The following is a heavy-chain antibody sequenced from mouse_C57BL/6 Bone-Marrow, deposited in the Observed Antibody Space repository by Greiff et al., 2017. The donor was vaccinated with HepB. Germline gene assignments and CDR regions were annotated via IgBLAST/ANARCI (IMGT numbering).Heavy chain of an antibody. CDR1: GFTFSDYG. J-gene: IGHJ3*01. CDR3: ARQGQLRLRSYAY. Sequence: EVMLVESGGGLVKPGGSLKLSCAASGFTFSDYGMHWVRQAPEKGLEWVAYISSGSSTIYYADTVKGRFTISRDNAKNTLFLQMTSLRSEDTAMYYCARQGQLRLRSYAYWGQGTLVTVSA. CDR2: ISSGSSTI. V-gene: IGHV5-17*01. D-gene: IGHD3-2*02.